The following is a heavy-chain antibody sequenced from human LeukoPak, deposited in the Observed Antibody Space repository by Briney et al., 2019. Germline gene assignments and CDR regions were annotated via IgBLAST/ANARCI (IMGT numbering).Heavy chain of an antibody. CDR1: GGSISSGGYY. J-gene: IGHJ4*02. Sequence: SQTLSPTCTVSGGSISSGGYYWSWIRQHPGKGLEWIGYIYYSGSTYYNPSLKSRVTISVDTSKNQFSLKLSSVTAADTAVYYCARATLTYYYDSSGYYFGYWGQGTLVTVSS. D-gene: IGHD3-22*01. CDR3: ARATLTYYYDSSGYYFGY. V-gene: IGHV4-31*03. CDR2: IYYSGST.